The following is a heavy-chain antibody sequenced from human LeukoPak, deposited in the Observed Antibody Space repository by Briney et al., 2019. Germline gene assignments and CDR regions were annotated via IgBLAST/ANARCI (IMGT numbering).Heavy chain of an antibody. CDR2: ISYIGST. Sequence: SETLSLTCAVPADSFSSHYSTWIRQPPGKGLGWIGYISYIGSTNYNPSLKSRVTISIDTSKNQFSLKLSSVTAADTAVYYCARDLVTVTKGFDIWGQGTLVSVSS. CDR3: ARDLVTVTKGFDI. D-gene: IGHD4-17*01. CDR1: ADSFSSHY. J-gene: IGHJ3*02. V-gene: IGHV4-59*11.